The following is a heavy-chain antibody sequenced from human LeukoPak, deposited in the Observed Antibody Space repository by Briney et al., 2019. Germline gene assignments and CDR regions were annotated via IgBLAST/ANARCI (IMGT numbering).Heavy chain of an antibody. CDR1: GGTFSSYA. J-gene: IGHJ4*02. Sequence: SVKVSCKASGGTFSSYAISWVRQAPGQGLEWMGRIIPIFGATNYAQKFQGRVTITTDESTSTVYMELSSPRSEDTAVYYCARGGHNYGYSYFDYWGQGTLVTVSS. D-gene: IGHD5-18*01. CDR3: ARGGHNYGYSYFDY. CDR2: IIPIFGAT. V-gene: IGHV1-69*05.